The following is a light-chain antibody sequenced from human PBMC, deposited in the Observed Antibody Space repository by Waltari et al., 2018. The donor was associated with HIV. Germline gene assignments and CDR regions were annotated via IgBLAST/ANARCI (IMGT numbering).Light chain of an antibody. V-gene: IGLV2-14*01. J-gene: IGLJ2*01. CDR3: SSYTSSSTLVV. Sequence: QSALTQPASVSGSPGQSLTISCTGTSSDVGGYNYVSWYQQHPGKAPKLMIYEVSNRPSGVSMRFSGSKSGNTASLTISGLQAEDEADYYCSSYTSSSTLVVFGGGTKLTVL. CDR1: SSDVGGYNY. CDR2: EVS.